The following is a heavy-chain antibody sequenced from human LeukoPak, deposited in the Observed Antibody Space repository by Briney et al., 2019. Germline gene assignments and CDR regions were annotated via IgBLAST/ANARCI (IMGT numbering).Heavy chain of an antibody. V-gene: IGHV1-2*02. Sequence: GASVKVSCKPFGYTFTGAYMHWVRQAPGQGLEWMGWINPNSGETKFAQKFQGRVTMTRDTSISTVYMGLGGLRSDDTAVYYCARVLFNSGYDYWGQGSLVTVSS. CDR1: GYTFTGAY. D-gene: IGHD3-9*01. CDR2: INPNSGET. CDR3: ARVLFNSGYDY. J-gene: IGHJ4*02.